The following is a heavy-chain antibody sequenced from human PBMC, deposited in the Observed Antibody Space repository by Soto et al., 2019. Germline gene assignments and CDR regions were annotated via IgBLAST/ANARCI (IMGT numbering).Heavy chain of an antibody. CDR1: GGSSSGYY. D-gene: IGHD6-13*01. CDR2: INHSGST. J-gene: IGHJ4*02. V-gene: IGHV4-34*01. Sequence: SEALSLTCAVYGGSSSGYYWSWFRQLPGKGLEWIGEINHSGSTNYNPSLKSRVTISVDTSKNQFSLKLSSVTAADTAVYYCGRSIAAAGRTYTDYRGQAILLT. CDR3: GRSIAAAGRTYTDY.